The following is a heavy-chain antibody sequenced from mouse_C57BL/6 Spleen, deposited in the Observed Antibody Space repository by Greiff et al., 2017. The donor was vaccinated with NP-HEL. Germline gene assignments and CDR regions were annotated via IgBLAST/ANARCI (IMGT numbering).Heavy chain of an antibody. Sequence: EVQLVESGGDLVKPGGSLKLSCAASGFTFSSHGMSWVRQTPDKRLEWVATISSGGSYTYYPDSVKGRFTISRDNAKNTLYLQMSSLKSEDTAMYYCARQFITTVVATTDAMDYWGQGTSVTVSS. CDR3: ARQFITTVVATTDAMDY. J-gene: IGHJ4*01. V-gene: IGHV5-6*01. CDR1: GFTFSSHG. D-gene: IGHD1-1*01. CDR2: ISSGGSYT.